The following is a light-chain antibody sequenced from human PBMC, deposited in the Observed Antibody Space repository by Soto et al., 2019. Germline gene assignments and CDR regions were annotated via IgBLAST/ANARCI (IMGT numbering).Light chain of an antibody. CDR3: QQSYSTPLA. J-gene: IGKJ1*01. V-gene: IGKV1-39*01. CDR1: QSIRSD. Sequence: DIQMTQSPSSLSASVGDRVTITCRASQSIRSDLNWYQQKPGKAPNRLIYAAPSLQSGVPPRFSGSGSGTDFTLTITSLQPEDSATYYCQQSYSTPLAFGHGTKVEIK. CDR2: AAP.